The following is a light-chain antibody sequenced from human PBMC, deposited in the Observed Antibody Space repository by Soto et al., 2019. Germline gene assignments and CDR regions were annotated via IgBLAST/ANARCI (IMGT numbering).Light chain of an antibody. CDR2: AAS. V-gene: IGKV3-15*01. J-gene: IGKJ4*01. Sequence: EIVMTQSPGTLSVSPGGRATLSCRASQSVGNNLAWYQQKPGQAPRLLIYAASSRATGISARFTGSGSGTEFTLTVDSLQSEDFAVYFCQQYSHLPLTFGGGTKVDIK. CDR3: QQYSHLPLT. CDR1: QSVGNN.